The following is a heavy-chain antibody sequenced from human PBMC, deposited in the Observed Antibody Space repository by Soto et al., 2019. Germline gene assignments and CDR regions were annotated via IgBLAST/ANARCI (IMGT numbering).Heavy chain of an antibody. Sequence: PGGSLRLSCAASGFTFSDYYMSWIRQAPGKGLEWVSYISSSGSTIYYADSVKGRFTISRDNAKNSLYLQMNSLRAEDTAVYYCARGQTFMITFGGVIGNGDDYWGQGTLVTVSS. CDR2: ISSSGSTI. CDR1: GFTFSDYY. D-gene: IGHD3-16*02. V-gene: IGHV3-11*01. CDR3: ARGQTFMITFGGVIGNGDDY. J-gene: IGHJ4*02.